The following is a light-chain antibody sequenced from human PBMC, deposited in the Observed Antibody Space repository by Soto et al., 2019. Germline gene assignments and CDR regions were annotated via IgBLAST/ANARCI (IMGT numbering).Light chain of an antibody. CDR3: CSYTGASTYV. J-gene: IGLJ1*01. Sequence: QSALTQPASVSGSPGQSVTISCAGTSGDVGGYNYVSWYQQHPGKAPKLMIHAVTNRPSGVSNRFSGSKSGNTASLTISSLPAEDEADYYCCSYTGASTYVFGTGTKVTVL. CDR2: AVT. V-gene: IGLV2-14*01. CDR1: SGDVGGYNY.